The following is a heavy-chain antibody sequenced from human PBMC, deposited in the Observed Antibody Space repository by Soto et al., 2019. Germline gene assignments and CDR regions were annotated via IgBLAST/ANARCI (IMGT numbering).Heavy chain of an antibody. J-gene: IGHJ6*02. Sequence: PSETLSLTCTVSGGSISNGGYYWTWIRQHPGKGLEWIGYIYYSGSTYYNPSLKSRVTISVDTSKNQFSLKLTSVTAADTAVYYCARDVAEFWSGHKGMGVWGQGSIVGVS. CDR1: GGSISNGGYY. CDR3: ARDVAEFWSGHKGMGV. V-gene: IGHV4-31*03. CDR2: IYYSGST. D-gene: IGHD3-3*01.